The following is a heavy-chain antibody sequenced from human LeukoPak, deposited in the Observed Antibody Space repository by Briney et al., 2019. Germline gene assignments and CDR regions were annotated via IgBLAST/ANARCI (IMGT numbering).Heavy chain of an antibody. J-gene: IGHJ5*02. Sequence: SETLSLTCAVYGGSFSGYYWSWIRQPPGKGLEWIGEINHSGSTNYNPSLKSRVTISVDTSKNQFSLKLSSVTAAGTAVYYCARGLEVLWFGELVVGNWFDPWGQGTLVTVSS. V-gene: IGHV4-34*01. D-gene: IGHD3-10*01. CDR1: GGSFSGYY. CDR2: INHSGST. CDR3: ARGLEVLWFGELVVGNWFDP.